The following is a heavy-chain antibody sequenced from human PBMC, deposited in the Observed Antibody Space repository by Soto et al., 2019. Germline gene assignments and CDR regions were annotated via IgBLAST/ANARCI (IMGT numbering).Heavy chain of an antibody. CDR1: GFTFTSYG. V-gene: IGHV1-18*01. D-gene: IGHD6-13*01. CDR3: AKGLINGRWYAAD. CDR2: ISAYNGNT. J-gene: IGHJ4*02. Sequence: GASVKVSCKASGFTFTSYGISWVRQAPGQGLEWMGWISAYNGNTNYAQKLQGRVTMTTDTSTSTAYMYLQMNNLRAEDTGVYYCAKGLINGRWYAADWGQGTLVTVSS.